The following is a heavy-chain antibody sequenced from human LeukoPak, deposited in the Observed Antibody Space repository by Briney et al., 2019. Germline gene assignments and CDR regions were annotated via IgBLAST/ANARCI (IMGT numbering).Heavy chain of an antibody. CDR3: TITRDYYGSGRLGYYFDY. J-gene: IGHJ4*02. V-gene: IGHV3-73*01. Sequence: GGSLRLSCAASGFTFSGSAMHWVRQASGKGLEWVGRIRSKANSYATAYAASVKGRVTISRDDSKNTAYLQMNSLTTEDTAVYYCTITRDYYGSGRLGYYFDYWGQGTLVTVSS. D-gene: IGHD3-10*01. CDR1: GFTFSGSA. CDR2: IRSKANSYAT.